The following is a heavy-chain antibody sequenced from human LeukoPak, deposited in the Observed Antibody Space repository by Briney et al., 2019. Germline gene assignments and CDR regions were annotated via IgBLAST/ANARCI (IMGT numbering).Heavy chain of an antibody. CDR2: IYTSGST. V-gene: IGHV4-4*07. Sequence: PSETLSLTCTVSGGSISSYYWSWIWQPAGKGLEWIGRIYTSGSTNYNPSLKSRVTMSVDTSENQFSLKLSSVTAADTAVYYCARVGIAAPYYFDYWGQGTLVTVSS. CDR1: GGSISSYY. CDR3: ARVGIAAPYYFDY. J-gene: IGHJ4*02. D-gene: IGHD6-6*01.